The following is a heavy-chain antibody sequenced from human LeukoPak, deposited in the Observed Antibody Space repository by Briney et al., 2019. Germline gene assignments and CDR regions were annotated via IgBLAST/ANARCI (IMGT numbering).Heavy chain of an antibody. CDR2: ISAYNGNT. V-gene: IGHV1-18*01. J-gene: IGHJ4*02. D-gene: IGHD1-26*01. CDR1: GYTFTSYG. CDR3: ARARSGSYYGCIDY. Sequence: ASVKVSCKASGYTFTSYGISWVRQAPGQGLEWMGWISAYNGNTNYAQKLQGRVTMTTDTSTSTAYMELRSLRSDDTAVYYCARARSGSYYGCIDYWGQGTLVTVSS.